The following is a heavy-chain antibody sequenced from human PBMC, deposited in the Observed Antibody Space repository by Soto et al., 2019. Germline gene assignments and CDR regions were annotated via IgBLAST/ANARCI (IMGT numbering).Heavy chain of an antibody. V-gene: IGHV4-39*01. CDR1: GGSISSSSYY. J-gene: IGHJ5*02. Sequence: PSETLSLTCTASGGSISSSSYYWGWIRQPPGKGLEWIGSIYYSGSTYYNPSLKSRVTISVDTSKNQFSLKLSSVTAADTAVYYCASVGFGADYDFWSGYPPWGWFDPWGQGTLVTVSS. D-gene: IGHD3-3*01. CDR2: IYYSGST. CDR3: ASVGFGADYDFWSGYPPWGWFDP.